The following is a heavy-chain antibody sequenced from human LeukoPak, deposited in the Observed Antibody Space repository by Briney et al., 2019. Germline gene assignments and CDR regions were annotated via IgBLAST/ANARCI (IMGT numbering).Heavy chain of an antibody. Sequence: GGSLRLSCAASGFTFSSYWMSWVRQAPGKGLEWVANIKQDGSEKYYVDSVKGRFTISRDNAKNSLYLQMNSLRAEDTAVHYCARDFGGATNYFDYWGQGTLVTVSS. V-gene: IGHV3-7*01. D-gene: IGHD1-26*01. CDR3: ARDFGGATNYFDY. J-gene: IGHJ4*02. CDR2: IKQDGSEK. CDR1: GFTFSSYW.